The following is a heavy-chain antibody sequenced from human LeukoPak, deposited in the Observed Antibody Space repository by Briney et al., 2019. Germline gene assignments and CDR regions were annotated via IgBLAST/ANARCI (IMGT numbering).Heavy chain of an antibody. V-gene: IGHV4-4*07. Sequence: SETLSLTCTVSGGFISSYYWSWIRQPAGKGLEWIGRIYTSGTTNYNPSLKSRVTMSIDTSRNQFSLDLGSVTAADTAVYYCARGIGYSYGNAYFDYWGQGTLVTVSS. J-gene: IGHJ4*02. CDR3: ARGIGYSYGNAYFDY. D-gene: IGHD5-18*01. CDR2: IYTSGTT. CDR1: GGFISSYY.